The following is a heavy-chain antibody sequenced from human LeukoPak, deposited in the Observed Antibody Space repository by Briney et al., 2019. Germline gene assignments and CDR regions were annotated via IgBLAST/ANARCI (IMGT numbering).Heavy chain of an antibody. CDR2: INSDGSST. CDR3: ARDWRYSNYVAANWFDP. J-gene: IGHJ5*02. Sequence: GGSLRLSCAASGFTFSSYWMHWVRQAPGKGLVWVSCINSDGSSTRYADSVKGRFTISRDSAKNTLYLQMNSLRAEDTAVYYCARDWRYSNYVAANWFDPWGQGTLVTVSS. V-gene: IGHV3-74*01. D-gene: IGHD4-11*01. CDR1: GFTFSSYW.